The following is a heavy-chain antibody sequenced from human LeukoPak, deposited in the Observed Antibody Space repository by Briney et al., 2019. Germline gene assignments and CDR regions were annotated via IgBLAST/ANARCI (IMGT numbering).Heavy chain of an antibody. J-gene: IGHJ6*02. CDR3: ARTPATVTSRGYYYYYGMDV. CDR1: GGSIGSGGYY. V-gene: IGHV4-31*03. D-gene: IGHD4-17*01. Sequence: SETLSLTCTVSGGSIGSGGYYWSWIRQHPGKGLEWIGYIYYSGSTYYNPSLKSRVTISVDTSKNQFSLKLSSVTAADTAVYYCARTPATVTSRGYYYYYGMDVWGQGTTVTVSS. CDR2: IYYSGST.